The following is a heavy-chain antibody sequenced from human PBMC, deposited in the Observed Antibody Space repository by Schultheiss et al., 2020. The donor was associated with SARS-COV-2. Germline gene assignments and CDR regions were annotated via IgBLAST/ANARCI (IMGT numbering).Heavy chain of an antibody. CDR1: GFTVSSNY. J-gene: IGHJ3*02. V-gene: IGHV3-66*01. Sequence: GGSLRLSCAASGFTVSSNYMSWVRQAPGKGLEWVSVIYSGGSTYYADSVKGRFTISRDNSKNTLYLQMNSLRAEDTAVYYCARDDIVGAGGAFDIWGQGTMVTVSS. CDR3: ARDDIVGAGGAFDI. CDR2: IYSGGST. D-gene: IGHD1-26*01.